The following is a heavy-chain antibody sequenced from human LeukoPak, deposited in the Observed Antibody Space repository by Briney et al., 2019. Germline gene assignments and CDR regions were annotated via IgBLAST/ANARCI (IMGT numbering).Heavy chain of an antibody. CDR2: ISSSSSYI. CDR3: ARDSSGWYYFDC. D-gene: IGHD6-19*01. CDR1: GFTFSSYS. Sequence: GGSLRLSCAASGFTFSSYSMNWVRQAPGKGLEWVSSISSSSSYIYYADSVKGRFTISRDNAKNSLYLQMNSLRAEDTAVYYCARDSSGWYYFDCWGQGTLVTVSS. J-gene: IGHJ4*02. V-gene: IGHV3-21*01.